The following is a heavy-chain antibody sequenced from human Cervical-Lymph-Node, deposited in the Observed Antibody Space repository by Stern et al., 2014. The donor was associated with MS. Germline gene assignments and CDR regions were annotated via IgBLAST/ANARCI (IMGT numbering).Heavy chain of an antibody. Sequence: QMQLVQSGAAMKKPGASVKVSCEASGYKFSAYEMNWLRQAPGQGLEWMGKINPYNGDTKSAQKFLGRVTMTRDTSMGTAYMELSSLRSDDTAVYYCARSLCSGADCYLNYFDPWGQGTLVTVSA. J-gene: IGHJ5*02. V-gene: IGHV1-2*02. D-gene: IGHD2-21*02. CDR2: INPYNGDT. CDR3: ARSLCSGADCYLNYFDP. CDR1: GYKFSAYE.